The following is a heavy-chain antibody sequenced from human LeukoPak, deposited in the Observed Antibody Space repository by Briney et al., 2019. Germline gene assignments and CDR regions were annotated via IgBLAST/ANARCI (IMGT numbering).Heavy chain of an antibody. CDR2: ISFSGST. CDR3: ARIHGGI. J-gene: IGHJ4*02. Sequence: SETLSLTCTVSGGSITSSPYYWGWIRQPPGKGLEWIGSISFSGSTFYNPSLESRVTVSRDTSKNQLSLKVNSVTAADTAVYYCARIHGGIWGQGTLVTVSS. CDR1: GGSITSSPYY. V-gene: IGHV4-39*07. D-gene: IGHD3-3*02.